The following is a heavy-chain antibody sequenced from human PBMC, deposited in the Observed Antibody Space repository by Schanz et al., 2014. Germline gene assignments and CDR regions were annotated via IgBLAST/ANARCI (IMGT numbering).Heavy chain of an antibody. CDR3: VKTDAGWRFDY. D-gene: IGHD6-19*01. Sequence: QVLESGGGFVQPGGSLRLSCATSGFTFTTFAMTWVRQAPGKGLEWVSGISDRGDGTNYGDSVRGRFTISRDNSRNTVYLQINNVGVDDTATYYCVKTDAGWRFDYWGQGTLVIVSS. J-gene: IGHJ4*02. CDR2: ISDRGDGT. V-gene: IGHV3-23*01. CDR1: GFTFTTFA.